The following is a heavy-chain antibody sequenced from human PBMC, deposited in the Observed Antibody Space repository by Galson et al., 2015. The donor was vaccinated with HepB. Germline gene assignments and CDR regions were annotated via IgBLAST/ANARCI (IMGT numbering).Heavy chain of an antibody. D-gene: IGHD3-10*01. Sequence: SLRLSCAGSGFTFNNYWMNWVRQAPGKGLEWLAIIKEDGSEALYGDPVRGRFTISKDIAKTSVHLQMSTLRDEDTAVYYCALGVGWTIDHWGQGTLVSVSS. CDR3: ALGVGWTIDH. CDR1: GFTFNNYW. J-gene: IGHJ5*02. CDR2: IKEDGSEA. V-gene: IGHV3-7*01.